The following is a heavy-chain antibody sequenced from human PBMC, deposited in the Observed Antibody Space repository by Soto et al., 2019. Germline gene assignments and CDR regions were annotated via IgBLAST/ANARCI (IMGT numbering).Heavy chain of an antibody. CDR1: GFSLITSGMC. J-gene: IGHJ4*02. V-gene: IGHV2-70*01. CDR2: IDWDDDK. D-gene: IGHD3-10*01. Sequence: ESGPTLVNPTQTLTLTCTFSGFSLITSGMCVSCIRQPPGNSPEWLALIDWDDDKYYGTSLKTRLTISKDTSKNQVVLTMTNMDPVDTATYYCARGVGDLLWKARPYYFDYWGQGTLVTVSS. CDR3: ARGVGDLLWKARPYYFDY.